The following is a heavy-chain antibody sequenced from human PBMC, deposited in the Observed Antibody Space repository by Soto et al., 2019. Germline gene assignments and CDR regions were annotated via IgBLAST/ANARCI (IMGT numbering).Heavy chain of an antibody. CDR2: IFHSGDT. CDR1: GDSISNSRW. J-gene: IGHJ3*01. CDR3: AYSTGWYRHDV. Sequence: QVQLQESGPGLVKPSGTLSLTCAVSGDSISNSRWWTWVRQPPGKGLEWIGDIFHSGDTNDNPSHKSRVFISVDKSHKQFSLKLRSVTAADAAVYYCAYSTGWYRHDVWGQGTLVTVSS. D-gene: IGHD6-19*01. V-gene: IGHV4-4*02.